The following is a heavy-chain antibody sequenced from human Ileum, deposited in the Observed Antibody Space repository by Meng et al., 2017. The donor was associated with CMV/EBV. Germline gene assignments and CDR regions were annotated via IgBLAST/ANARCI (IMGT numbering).Heavy chain of an antibody. CDR1: GYSISSGYY. Sequence: GSLRLSCTVSGYSISSGYYWGWFRQPPGKGLEWIGSIYHSGSTFYKPSLRGRVTISVDTSKNQFSMKLRSVTAADTAVYYCARDPGALSTVTDADYWGQGTLVTVSS. CDR2: IYHSGST. D-gene: IGHD2-2*01. CDR3: ARDPGALSTVTDADY. V-gene: IGHV4-38-2*02. J-gene: IGHJ4*02.